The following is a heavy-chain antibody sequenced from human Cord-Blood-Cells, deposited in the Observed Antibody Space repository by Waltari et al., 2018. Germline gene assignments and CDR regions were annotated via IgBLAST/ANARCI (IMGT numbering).Heavy chain of an antibody. CDR1: GYSISSGYY. D-gene: IGHD5-12*01. V-gene: IGHV4-38-2*02. Sequence: QVQLQESGPGLVKPSETLSLTCTVSGYSISSGYYWGWIRQPPGKGLEWIGRIYHSGSTYYNPSLKRRVTISVDTSKHQFSLKLSSVTAADTAVYYCARGGGHSGYDYDYWGQGTLVTVSS. J-gene: IGHJ4*02. CDR3: ARGGGHSGYDYDY. CDR2: IYHSGST.